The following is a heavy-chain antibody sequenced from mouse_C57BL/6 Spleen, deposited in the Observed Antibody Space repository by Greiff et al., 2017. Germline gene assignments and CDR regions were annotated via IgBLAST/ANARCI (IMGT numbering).Heavy chain of an antibody. J-gene: IGHJ3*01. CDR3: AKSYDYAWFAY. CDR1: GYTFTSYW. V-gene: IGHV1-64*01. CDR2: IHPNSGST. D-gene: IGHD2-4*01. Sequence: QVQLQQPGAELVKPGASVKLSCKASGYTFTSYWMHWVKQRPGQGLEWIGMIHPNSGSTNYNEKFKSKATLTVAKSSSTAYMQLSSLTSEDSAVYYCAKSYDYAWFAYWGQGTLVTVSA.